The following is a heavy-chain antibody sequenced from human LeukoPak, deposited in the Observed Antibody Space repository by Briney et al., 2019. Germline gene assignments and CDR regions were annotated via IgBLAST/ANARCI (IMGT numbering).Heavy chain of an antibody. V-gene: IGHV1-2*04. CDR1: GYTFTGYY. CDR3: AREEGIYGSGSYCLNY. D-gene: IGHD3-10*01. Sequence: ASVKVSCKASGYTFTGYYMHWVRQAPGQGLEWMGWINPNSGGTNYAQKLQGWVTMTRDTSISTAYMELSRLRSDDTAVYYCAREEGIYGSGSYCLNYRGQGTLVTVSS. CDR2: INPNSGGT. J-gene: IGHJ4*02.